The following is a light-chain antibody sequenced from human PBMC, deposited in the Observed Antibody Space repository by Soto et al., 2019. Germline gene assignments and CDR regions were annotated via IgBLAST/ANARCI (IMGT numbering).Light chain of an antibody. CDR2: EGS. Sequence: QSVLTQPASVSWSPGQSITISCTGTSSDVGSYNLVSLYQQHPGKAPKLMIYEGSKRPSGVSNRFSGSKSGNTASLTISGLRAGEEAVYYCCSYAGSSPLFVFGTGTRVTAL. V-gene: IGLV2-23*01. J-gene: IGLJ1*01. CDR3: CSYAGSSPLFV. CDR1: SSDVGSYNL.